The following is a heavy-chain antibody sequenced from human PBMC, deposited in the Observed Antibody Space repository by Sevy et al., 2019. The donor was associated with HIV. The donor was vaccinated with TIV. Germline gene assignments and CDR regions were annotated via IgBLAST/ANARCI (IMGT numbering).Heavy chain of an antibody. CDR1: GGSISSSSYY. J-gene: IGHJ4*02. CDR2: IYYSGST. CDR3: ARHVSGRVSGYYFDY. Sequence: ETLSLTCTVSGGSISSSSYYWGWIRQPPGKGLEWIGSIYYSGSTYYNPSLKSRVTISVDTSKNQFSLKLSSVTAADTAVYYCARHVSGRVSGYYFDYWGQGTLVTVSS. V-gene: IGHV4-39*01.